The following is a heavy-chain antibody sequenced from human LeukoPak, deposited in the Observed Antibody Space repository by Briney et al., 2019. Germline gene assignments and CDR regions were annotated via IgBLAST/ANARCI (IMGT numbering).Heavy chain of an antibody. V-gene: IGHV3-33*06. J-gene: IGHJ4*02. CDR2: IGYDGSNK. Sequence: GRSLRLSCAAAGFTFSSYGMHWVRQAPGKGLEWVAVIGYDGSNKYYADSVRGRFTISRDNSKNTLYLQMNSLRAEDTAVYYCAKDSTVTTSHFDYWGQGTLVTVSS. CDR1: GFTFSSYG. CDR3: AKDSTVTTSHFDY. D-gene: IGHD4-17*01.